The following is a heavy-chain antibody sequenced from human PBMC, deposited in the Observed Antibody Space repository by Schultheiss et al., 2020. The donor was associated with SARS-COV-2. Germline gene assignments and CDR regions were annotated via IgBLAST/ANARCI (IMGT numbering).Heavy chain of an antibody. CDR2: ISYDGSNK. D-gene: IGHD1-26*01. CDR3: ASPIYSGSQFDY. Sequence: GGSLRLSCAASGFTFSSYAMHWVRQAPGKGLEWVAVISYDGSNKYYADSVKGRFTISRDNSKNTLYLQMNSLRAEDTAVYYCASPIYSGSQFDYWGQGTLVTVSS. V-gene: IGHV3-30-3*01. J-gene: IGHJ4*02. CDR1: GFTFSSYA.